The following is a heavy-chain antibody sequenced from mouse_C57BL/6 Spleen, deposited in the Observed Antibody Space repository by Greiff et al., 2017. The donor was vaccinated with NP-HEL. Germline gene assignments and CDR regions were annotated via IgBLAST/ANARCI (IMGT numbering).Heavy chain of an antibody. CDR3: ARGGVSNWYFDV. CDR1: GYTFTSYG. Sequence: VQLQQPGAELVKPGASVKLSCKASGYTFTSYGMHWVKQRPGQGLEWIGIIHPNSGSTNYNEKFKSKATLTADKSSSTAYMQLSSLTSEDSAVYYCARGGVSNWYFDVWGTGTTVTVSS. V-gene: IGHV1-64*01. J-gene: IGHJ1*03. D-gene: IGHD1-1*01. CDR2: IHPNSGST.